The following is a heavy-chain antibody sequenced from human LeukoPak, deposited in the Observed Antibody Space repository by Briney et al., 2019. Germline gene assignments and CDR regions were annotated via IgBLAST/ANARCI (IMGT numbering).Heavy chain of an antibody. J-gene: IGHJ6*03. V-gene: IGHV4-4*07. CDR3: ARVTTMVRGDNYMDV. Sequence: PSETLSLTCAVSGGFISSYYWSWIRQPAGKGLEWIGRIYTSGSTNYNPSLKSGVTMSVDTSKNQSSLKLSSVTAADTAVYYCARVTTMVRGDNYMDVWGKGTTVTVSS. CDR1: GGFISSYY. D-gene: IGHD3-10*01. CDR2: IYTSGST.